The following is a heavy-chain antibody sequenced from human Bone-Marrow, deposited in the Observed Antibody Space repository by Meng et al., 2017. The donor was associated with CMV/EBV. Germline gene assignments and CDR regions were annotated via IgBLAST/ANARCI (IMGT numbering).Heavy chain of an antibody. J-gene: IGHJ4*02. CDR3: TTAPSIAARRGVDY. Sequence: GEYLKISCAASGFTFSNAWMSWVRQAPGKGLEWVGRIKTKTDGGTTDYAAPVKGRFTVSRDDSKNRLYLQMNSLKTEDTAVYYCTTAPSIAARRGVDYWGQGTLVTVSS. CDR1: GFTFSNAW. D-gene: IGHD6-6*01. CDR2: IKTKTDGGTT. V-gene: IGHV3-15*01.